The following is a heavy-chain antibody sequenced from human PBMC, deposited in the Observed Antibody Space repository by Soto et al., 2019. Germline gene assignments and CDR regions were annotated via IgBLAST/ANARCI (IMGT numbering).Heavy chain of an antibody. D-gene: IGHD1-26*01. J-gene: IGHJ6*02. CDR3: AKVSGSYYGMDV. CDR2: ISGSGGST. V-gene: IGHV3-23*01. CDR1: GFTFGSYA. Sequence: GGSLRLSCAASGFTFGSYAMSWVRQAPGKGLEWVSAISGSGGSTYYADSVKGRFTISRDNSKNTLYLQMNSLRAEDTAVYYCAKVSGSYYGMDVWGQGTTVTVSS.